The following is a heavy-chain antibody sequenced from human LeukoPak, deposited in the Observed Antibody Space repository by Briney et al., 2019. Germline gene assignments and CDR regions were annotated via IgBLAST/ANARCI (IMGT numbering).Heavy chain of an antibody. D-gene: IGHD6-13*01. CDR1: GGSISSGDYY. Sequence: SETLSLTCTVSGGSISSGDYYWSWIRQPPGKGLEWIGYIYYSGSTYYNPSLKSRVTISVDTSKNQFSLKLSSVTAADTAVYCCARVPPIAGYSSSWYLGAFDIWGQGTMVTVSS. V-gene: IGHV4-30-4*01. CDR2: IYYSGST. CDR3: ARVPPIAGYSSSWYLGAFDI. J-gene: IGHJ3*02.